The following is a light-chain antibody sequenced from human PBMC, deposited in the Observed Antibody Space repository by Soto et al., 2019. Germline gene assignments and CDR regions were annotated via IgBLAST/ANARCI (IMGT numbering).Light chain of an antibody. J-gene: IGKJ3*01. CDR3: MQGTHWPPI. Sequence: DVVMTQSPLSLPVTLGQPASISCRSNQSLIYSDGNTFLSWFQQRPGQSPRRLMYKVSNRDSGVPDRFSGSGSGTDFTLKITRVEAEDVGVYYCMQGTHWPPIFGPGTKVEIK. CDR1: QSLIYSDGNTF. CDR2: KVS. V-gene: IGKV2-30*01.